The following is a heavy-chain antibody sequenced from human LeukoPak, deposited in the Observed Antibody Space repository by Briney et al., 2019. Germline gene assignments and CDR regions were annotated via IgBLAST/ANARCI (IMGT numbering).Heavy chain of an antibody. J-gene: IGHJ4*02. CDR3: ARVTGYMIEDYFDY. D-gene: IGHD3-22*01. Sequence: SETLSLTCTVSDYSISNGYFWGWIRQPPGKGLEWIGEINHSGSTNYNPSLKSRVTISVDTSKNQFSLKLRSVTAADTAVYYCARVTGYMIEDYFDYWGQGTLVTVSS. CDR2: INHSGST. V-gene: IGHV4-38-2*02. CDR1: DYSISNGYF.